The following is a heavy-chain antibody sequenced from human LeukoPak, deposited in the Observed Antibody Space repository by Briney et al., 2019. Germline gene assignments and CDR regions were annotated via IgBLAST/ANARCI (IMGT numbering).Heavy chain of an antibody. D-gene: IGHD5-18*01. CDR3: AKRRSRNTGPFES. Sequence: GGSLRLSCAASGFSISSDAMTWVRQAPGKGLEWVSASSGSRTYYADSVRGRFTISRDDSRNTLYLQMYSLRAADTAVYYCAKRRSRNTGPFESWGQGVLVTVSP. CDR1: GFSISSDA. CDR2: SSGSRT. V-gene: IGHV3-23*01. J-gene: IGHJ4*02.